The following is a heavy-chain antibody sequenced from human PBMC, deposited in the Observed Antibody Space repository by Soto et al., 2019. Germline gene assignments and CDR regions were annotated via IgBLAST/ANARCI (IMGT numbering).Heavy chain of an antibody. J-gene: IGHJ6*02. V-gene: IGHV1-69*06. CDR3: ARLRTARVDWNFYYYGMDV. D-gene: IGHD1-7*01. CDR2: IIPIFGTA. CDR1: GGTFSSYA. Sequence: SVKVSCKASGGTFSSYAISWVRQAPGQGLEWMGGIIPIFGTADYAQKFQGRVTITADKSTSTAYMELSSLRSEDTAVYYCARLRTARVDWNFYYYGMDVWGQGTTVTVSS.